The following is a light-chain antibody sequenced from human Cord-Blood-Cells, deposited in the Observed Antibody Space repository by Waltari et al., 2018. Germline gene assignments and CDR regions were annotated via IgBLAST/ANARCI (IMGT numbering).Light chain of an antibody. J-gene: IGKJ2*01. CDR2: GAA. V-gene: IGKV3-20*01. Sequence: EIVLTQSHGTLSLPPGERATLSCRARQSVSSSYLAWYQQKPRQPPRLLIYGAASRATGIPDRFSGSGSGTDFTLTISRLEPEDFAVYYCQQYGSSPPYTFGQGTKLEIK. CDR3: QQYGSSPPYT. CDR1: QSVSSSY.